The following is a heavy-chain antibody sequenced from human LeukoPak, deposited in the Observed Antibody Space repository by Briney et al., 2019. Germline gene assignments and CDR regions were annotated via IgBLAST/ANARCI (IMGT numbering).Heavy chain of an antibody. D-gene: IGHD3-22*01. CDR1: GGTFSSYA. Sequence: GASVKVSCKASGGTFSSYAISWVRQAPGQGLEWMERIIPILGIANYAQKFQGRVTITADKSTSTAYMELSSLRSEDTAVYYCARAAPYDSSGYYEPWGQGTLVTVSS. CDR2: IIPILGIA. V-gene: IGHV1-69*04. J-gene: IGHJ5*02. CDR3: ARAAPYDSSGYYEP.